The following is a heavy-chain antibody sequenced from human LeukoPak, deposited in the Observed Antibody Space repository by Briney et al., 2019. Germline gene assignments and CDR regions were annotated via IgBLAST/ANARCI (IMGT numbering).Heavy chain of an antibody. Sequence: GGSLRLSCAASGFTVSSNYMSWVRQAPGKGLEWVSVIYSGGSTYYADSVKGRFTISRDNSKNTLYLQMNSLRAEDTAVYYCARGVSSGWSYDGGYYFDYWGQGTLVTVPS. V-gene: IGHV3-53*01. CDR3: ARGVSSGWSYDGGYYFDY. CDR1: GFTVSSNY. J-gene: IGHJ4*02. D-gene: IGHD6-19*01. CDR2: IYSGGST.